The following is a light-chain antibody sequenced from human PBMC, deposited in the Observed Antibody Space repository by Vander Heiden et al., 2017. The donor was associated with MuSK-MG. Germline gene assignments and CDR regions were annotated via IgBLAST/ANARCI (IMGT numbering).Light chain of an antibody. Sequence: SYVLTQPLSLSVALGQTDRTNCAGNDTGSKSVHWYRQKTGQAPVLVVYEDTDRPSGIPERFSGSNSGNTATLTISRFEVGDEADYHCQVWDRTSDHYVFGSGTQVTVL. J-gene: IGLJ1*01. CDR2: EDT. CDR1: DTGSKS. V-gene: IGLV3-21*02. CDR3: QVWDRTSDHYV.